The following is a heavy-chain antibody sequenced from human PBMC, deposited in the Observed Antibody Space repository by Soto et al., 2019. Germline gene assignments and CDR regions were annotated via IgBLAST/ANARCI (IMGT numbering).Heavy chain of an antibody. J-gene: IGHJ6*03. CDR3: ARLTGGAVYYYYMDV. D-gene: IGHD1-26*01. Sequence: QVQLQESGPGLVKPSQTLSLTCTVSGGSISSGGYYWSWIRQHPGKGLEWIGYIYYSGSTYYNPSLKSRVTISVDTSKNQCSLKLSSVTAADTAVYYCARLTGGAVYYYYMDVWGKGTTVTVSS. CDR1: GGSISSGGYY. CDR2: IYYSGST. V-gene: IGHV4-31*03.